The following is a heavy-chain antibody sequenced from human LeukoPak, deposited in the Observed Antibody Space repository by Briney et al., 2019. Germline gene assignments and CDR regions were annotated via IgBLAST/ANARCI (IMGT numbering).Heavy chain of an antibody. Sequence: ASVKVSCKASGYSFTTYAITWVRQAPGQGLEWMGWISSYNGNTIYAQKLQGRVTMTIDTSTSTAYMELRSLRSDDTAVYYCAREGFNRKYDYWGQGTLVTVSS. CDR2: ISSYNGNT. CDR3: AREGFNRKYDY. CDR1: GYSFTTYA. V-gene: IGHV1-18*01. J-gene: IGHJ4*02.